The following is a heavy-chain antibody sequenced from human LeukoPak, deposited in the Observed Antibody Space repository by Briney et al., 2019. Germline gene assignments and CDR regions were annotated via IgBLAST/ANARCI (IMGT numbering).Heavy chain of an antibody. CDR2: ISSSGSTI. D-gene: IGHD2-2*01. J-gene: IGHJ5*01. Sequence: PGGSLRLSCAASGFTVSSNYMSWVRQAPGKGLEWVSYISSSGSTIYYADSVKGRFTISRDNAKKSLYLQMNSLRAEDTAVYYCARRKRDVVVPTARGWFDSWGQGTLVTVSS. V-gene: IGHV3-11*01. CDR3: ARRKRDVVVPTARGWFDS. CDR1: GFTVSSNY.